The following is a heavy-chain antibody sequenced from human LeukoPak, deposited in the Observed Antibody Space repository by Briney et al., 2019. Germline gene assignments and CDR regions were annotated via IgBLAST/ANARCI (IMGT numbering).Heavy chain of an antibody. V-gene: IGHV3-23*01. D-gene: IGHD3-22*01. J-gene: IGHJ4*02. CDR1: GFTFSSYG. CDR3: AKGPYDSSGYYSRPGGY. CDR2: ISGSGGST. Sequence: GGSLRLSCAASGFTFSSYGMSWVRQAPGRGLEWVSAISGSGGSTYYADSVKGRFTISRDNSKNTLYLQMNSLRAEDTAVYYCAKGPYDSSGYYSRPGGYWGQGTLVTVSS.